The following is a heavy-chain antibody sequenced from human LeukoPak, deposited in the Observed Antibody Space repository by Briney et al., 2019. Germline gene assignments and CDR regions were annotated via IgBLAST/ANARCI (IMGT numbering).Heavy chain of an antibody. CDR1: GFTFSNYD. V-gene: IGHV3-13*01. CDR2: FHTAGDT. J-gene: IGHJ6*02. CDR3: ARGSCSSRSCYKRVNGLDV. D-gene: IGHD2-2*01. Sequence: GGSLRLSCAASGFTFSNYDMHWVRQATGKGLEWVSAFHTAGDTHYSGSVKGRFATSGENAKNSFYLQMNNLRAGDTAVHYCARGSCSSRSCYKRVNGLDVWGQGTPVTVSS.